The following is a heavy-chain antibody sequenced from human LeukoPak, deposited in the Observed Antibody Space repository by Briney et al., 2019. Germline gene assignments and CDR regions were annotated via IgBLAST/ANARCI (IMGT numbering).Heavy chain of an antibody. CDR3: ARENKGMGFDY. D-gene: IGHD1-26*01. V-gene: IGHV3-21*01. CDR2: ISSNSSYI. CDR1: GFTFSSHS. J-gene: IGHJ4*02. Sequence: GGSLRLSCAASGFTFSSHSMNWVRQAPGKGLEWVSSISSNSSYIYYADSMKGRFTVSRDNAKNSLYLQMNSLRAEDTAVYYCARENKGMGFDYWGQGTLVTVSS.